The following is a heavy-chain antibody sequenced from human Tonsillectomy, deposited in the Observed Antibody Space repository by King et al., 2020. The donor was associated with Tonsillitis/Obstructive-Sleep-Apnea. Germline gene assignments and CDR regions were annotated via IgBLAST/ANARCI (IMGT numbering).Heavy chain of an antibody. Sequence: QVQLVQSGGGLVKPGGSLRLSRAASVFTFSDYYMSWIRQAPGGGLEWLSLIDSSSSYTNYADSVKGRFTISRDNVKNSLYLQMNSLRAEDTAVYYCARAVAAPDNWFDPWGQGTLVTVSS. J-gene: IGHJ5*02. CDR3: ARAVAAPDNWFDP. CDR1: VFTFSDYY. V-gene: IGHV3-11*05. D-gene: IGHD6-13*01. CDR2: IDSSSSYT.